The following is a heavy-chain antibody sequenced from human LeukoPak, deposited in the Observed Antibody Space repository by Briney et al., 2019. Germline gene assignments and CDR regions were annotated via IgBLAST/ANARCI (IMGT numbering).Heavy chain of an antibody. CDR2: IYYSGST. Sequence: PSGTLSLTCAVSGGSISSSNWWSWVRQHPGKGLEWIGYIYYSGSTYYNPSLKSRVTISVDTSKNQFSLKLSSVTAADTAVYYCAREASLASYYFDYWGQGTLVTVSS. CDR3: AREASLASYYFDY. V-gene: IGHV4-4*02. J-gene: IGHJ4*02. CDR1: GGSISSSNW.